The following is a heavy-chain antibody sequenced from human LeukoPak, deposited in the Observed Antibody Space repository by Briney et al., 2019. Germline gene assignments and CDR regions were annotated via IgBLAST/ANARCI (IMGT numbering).Heavy chain of an antibody. V-gene: IGHV4-39*07. CDR3: ARDGQRVVGATIQH. CDR2: IYYSGST. CDR1: GGSISSSSYY. J-gene: IGHJ1*01. D-gene: IGHD1-26*01. Sequence: PSQTLSLTCTVSGGSISSSSYYWGWIRQPPGKGLEWIGSIYYSGSTYYNPSLKSRVTISVDTSKNQFSLKLSSVTAADTAVYYCARDGQRVVGATIQHWGQGTLVTVSS.